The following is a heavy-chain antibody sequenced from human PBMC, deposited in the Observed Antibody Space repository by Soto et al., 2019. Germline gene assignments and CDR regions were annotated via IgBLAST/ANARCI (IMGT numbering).Heavy chain of an antibody. CDR1: GFTFSTYG. Sequence: QVQLVESGGGVVQPGRSLRLSCAASGFTFSTYGMHWVRQAPGKGLEWVAVIWYDGSNKYYADSMKGRFTISRDNSKNTLYLQMNSLRAEDTAVYYCARASRQLVYFDYWGHGTLVTVSS. J-gene: IGHJ4*01. V-gene: IGHV3-33*01. CDR3: ARASRQLVYFDY. CDR2: IWYDGSNK. D-gene: IGHD6-13*01.